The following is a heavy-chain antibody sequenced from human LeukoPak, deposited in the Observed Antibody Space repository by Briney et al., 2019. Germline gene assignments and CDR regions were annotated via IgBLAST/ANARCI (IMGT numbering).Heavy chain of an antibody. CDR2: IRSKANSYAT. J-gene: IGHJ3*02. Sequence: PGGSLRPSCAASGFTFSGSAMHWVRQASGKGLEWVGRIRSKANSYATAYAASVKGRFTISRDDSKNTAYLQMNSLKTEDTAVYYCTRHVSARRGSYLDNDAFDIWGQGTMVTVSS. V-gene: IGHV3-73*01. CDR3: TRHVSARRGSYLDNDAFDI. D-gene: IGHD1-26*01. CDR1: GFTFSGSA.